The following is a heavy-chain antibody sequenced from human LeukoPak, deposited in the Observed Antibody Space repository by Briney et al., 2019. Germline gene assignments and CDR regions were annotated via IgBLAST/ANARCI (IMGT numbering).Heavy chain of an antibody. CDR1: GGSISTTSHY. V-gene: IGHV4-39*07. CDR2: IYYSGST. Sequence: SETLSLTCTVSGGSISTTSHYWGWIRQPPGKGLEWIGSIYYSGSTYYNPSLKSRVTISVDTSKNQFSLKLSSVTAADTAVYYCARAPRSGDYVWGSYRYPSYFDYWGQGTLVTVSS. CDR3: ARAPRSGDYVWGSYRYPSYFDY. J-gene: IGHJ4*02. D-gene: IGHD3-16*02.